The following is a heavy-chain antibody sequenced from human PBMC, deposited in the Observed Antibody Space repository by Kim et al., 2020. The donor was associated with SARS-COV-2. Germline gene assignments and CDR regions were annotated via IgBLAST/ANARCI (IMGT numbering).Heavy chain of an antibody. CDR3: ANQYYYGSGKDY. CDR2: INHSGST. J-gene: IGHJ4*02. D-gene: IGHD3-10*01. Sequence: SETLSLTCAVYGGSFSGYYWSWIRQPPGKGLEWIGEINHSGSTNYNPSLKSRVTISVDTSKNQFSLKLSSVTAADTAVYYCANQYYYGSGKDYWGQGTLVTVSS. CDR1: GGSFSGYY. V-gene: IGHV4-34*01.